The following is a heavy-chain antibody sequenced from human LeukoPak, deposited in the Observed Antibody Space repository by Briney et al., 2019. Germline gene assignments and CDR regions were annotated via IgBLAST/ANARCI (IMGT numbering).Heavy chain of an antibody. CDR3: AREGCSSTSCSAYGMDV. CDR1: GFTFSSYG. CDR2: ISYDGSNK. V-gene: IGHV3-30*03. D-gene: IGHD2-2*01. J-gene: IGHJ6*02. Sequence: PGGSLRLSCAASGFTFSSYGMHWVRQAPGKGLEWVAVISYDGSNKYYADSVKGRFTISRDNSKNTLYLQMNSLRAEDTAVYYCAREGCSSTSCSAYGMDVWGQGTTVTVSS.